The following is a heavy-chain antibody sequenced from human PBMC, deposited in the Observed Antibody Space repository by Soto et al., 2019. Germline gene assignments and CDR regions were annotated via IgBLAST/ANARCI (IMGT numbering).Heavy chain of an antibody. CDR1: GYTFSSYW. CDR3: ARPYSSSWNGFDY. J-gene: IGHJ4*02. CDR2: IYPGDSDT. Sequence: GESLKISCQGSGYTFSSYWIGWVRQVPGKGLEWMGIIYPGDSDTRYSPSFQGQVTISADKSISTAYLQWSSLKASDTAIYYCARPYSSSWNGFDYWGLGTLVTVSS. V-gene: IGHV5-51*01. D-gene: IGHD6-13*01.